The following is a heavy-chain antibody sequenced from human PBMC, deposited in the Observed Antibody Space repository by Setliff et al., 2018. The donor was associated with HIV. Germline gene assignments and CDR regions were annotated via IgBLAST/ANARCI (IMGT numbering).Heavy chain of an antibody. CDR1: GYTFTSYD. CDR2: MNPNSGNT. V-gene: IGHV1-8*03. Sequence: ASVKVSYKASGYTFTSYDTNWVRQATGQGLEWMGWMNPNSGNTGYAQKFQGRVTITRNTSISTAYMELSSLRSEDTAVYYFARGVGVGYYGSGSYYPYYYYGMDVWGQGTTVTVSS. D-gene: IGHD3-10*01. CDR3: ARGVGVGYYGSGSYYPYYYYGMDV. J-gene: IGHJ6*02.